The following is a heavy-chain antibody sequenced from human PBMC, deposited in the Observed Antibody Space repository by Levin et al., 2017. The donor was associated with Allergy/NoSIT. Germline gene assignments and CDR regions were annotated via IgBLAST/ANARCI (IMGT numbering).Heavy chain of an antibody. CDR3: AKDSRRYCSGGDYFDY. J-gene: IGHJ4*02. CDR2: ISYDGSNK. CDR1: GFTFSSYG. V-gene: IGHV3-30*18. Sequence: GESLKISCAASGFTFSSYGMHWVRQAPGKGLEWVAVISYDGSNKYYADSVKGRFTISRDNSKNTLYLQMNSLRAEDTAVYYCAKDSRRYCSGGDYFDYWGQGTLVTVSS. D-gene: IGHD2-15*01.